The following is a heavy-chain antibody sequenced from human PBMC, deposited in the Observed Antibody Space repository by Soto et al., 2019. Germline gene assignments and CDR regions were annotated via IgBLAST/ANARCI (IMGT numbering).Heavy chain of an antibody. V-gene: IGHV4-39*01. CDR2: IFYSGTHWTP. CDR3: ARRGCNSASCYSLVD. Sequence: QLQLQESGPRLVKPSETLSLTCSVSGASISDSSFYWGWIRQPPGEGLEWIGAIFYSGTHWTPYYNPSLNSRVTISADTSMNLFSLQLSSVTAADSAVYYCARRGCNSASCYSLVDWGQGTLVTVSS. CDR1: GASISDSSFY. D-gene: IGHD2-2*01. J-gene: IGHJ4*02.